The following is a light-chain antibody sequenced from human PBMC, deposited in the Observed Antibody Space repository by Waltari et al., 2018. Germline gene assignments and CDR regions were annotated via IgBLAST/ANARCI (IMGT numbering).Light chain of an antibody. J-gene: IGKJ2*01. Sequence: EIVLTQSPATLSLSPGERATLSCRASQNVNTYVAWLQQRPGQAPRLLIYDASHRATGIPPRFSGSGSGTDFTLAISSLDPEDFAVYYFQQRSDWPPTFGQGTKLEIK. CDR1: QNVNTY. V-gene: IGKV3-11*01. CDR3: QQRSDWPPT. CDR2: DAS.